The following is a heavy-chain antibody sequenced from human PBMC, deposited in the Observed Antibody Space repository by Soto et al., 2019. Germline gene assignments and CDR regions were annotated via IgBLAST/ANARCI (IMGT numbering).Heavy chain of an antibody. J-gene: IGHJ3*02. CDR1: GVTFSSYA. V-gene: IGHV3-33*08. CDR2: IWYDGSNK. CDR3: AREYYYDSSGHYAFDI. D-gene: IGHD3-22*01. Sequence: GGSLRLSCAASGVTFSSYAMHWVRQAPGEGLEWVAVIWYDGSNKYYADSVKGRFTISRDNSKNTLYLQMNSLRAEDTAVYYCAREYYYDSSGHYAFDIWGQGTMVTVSS.